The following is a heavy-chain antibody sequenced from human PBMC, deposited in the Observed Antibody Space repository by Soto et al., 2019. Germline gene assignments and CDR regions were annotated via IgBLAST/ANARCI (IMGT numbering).Heavy chain of an antibody. Sequence: QVQLVESGGGVARPGGYLTLSCAASGFTFNTYAMHWVRLPPGKGLEWVAAISYDGGSKYYADSVRDRFTISRDDSKSTLYLQMNSLRREDTAVYYCARTEGFSNYWYTDWGQGTLVTVSS. CDR1: GFTFNTYA. V-gene: IGHV3-30-3*01. CDR3: ARTEGFSNYWYTD. CDR2: ISYDGGSK. D-gene: IGHD6-13*01. J-gene: IGHJ4*02.